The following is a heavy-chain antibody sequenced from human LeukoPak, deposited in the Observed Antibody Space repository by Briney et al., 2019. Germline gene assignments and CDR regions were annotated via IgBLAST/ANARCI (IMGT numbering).Heavy chain of an antibody. Sequence: SETLSLTCTVGGGSLSGHYWGWIRQPPGKGLELVGHIYYTGPTFYNPSLNSRVIITLDTSRNQFSLRLTSVIAADTAVYYCARFPWGCSTASCYLTNWGQGALVTVSS. CDR2: IYYTGPT. J-gene: IGHJ4*02. CDR1: GGSLSGHY. CDR3: ARFPWGCSTASCYLTN. D-gene: IGHD2-2*01. V-gene: IGHV4-59*11.